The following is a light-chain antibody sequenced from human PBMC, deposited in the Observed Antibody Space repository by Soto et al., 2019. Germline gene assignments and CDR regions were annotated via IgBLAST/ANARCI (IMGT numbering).Light chain of an antibody. V-gene: IGKV3-15*01. CDR3: QQYNNWPPLYT. CDR1: QSVSSN. J-gene: IGKJ2*01. CDR2: DAS. Sequence: EIVLTQSPATLSVSPGERATLSCRASQSVSSNLAWYQQKPGQAPRLLIYDASTRATGIPARFSGNGSGTEFTLTISSLQSEDLAVYYCQQYNNWPPLYTFGQGTKLEIK.